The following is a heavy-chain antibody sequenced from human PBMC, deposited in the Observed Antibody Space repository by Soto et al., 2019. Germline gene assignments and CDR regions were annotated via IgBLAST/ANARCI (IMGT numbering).Heavy chain of an antibody. D-gene: IGHD3-3*01. CDR1: GFTFSSYA. V-gene: IGHV3-23*01. CDR3: AKVAQKPYYDFRSGYYEVFDY. CDR2: ISGSGGST. J-gene: IGHJ4*02. Sequence: GGSLRLSCAASGFTFSSYAMSWVRQAPGKGLEWVSAISGSGGSTYYADSVKGRFTISRDNSKNTLYLQMNSLRAEDTAVYYCAKVAQKPYYDFRSGYYEVFDYWGQGTLVTVSS.